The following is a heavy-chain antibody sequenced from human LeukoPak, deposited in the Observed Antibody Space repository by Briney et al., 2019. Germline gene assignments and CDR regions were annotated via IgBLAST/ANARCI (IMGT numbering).Heavy chain of an antibody. Sequence: GGSLRLSCAASGFTFSNYGMHWVRQAPGKGLEWVAFIRYDGRNKYYADSVKGRFTISRDNSKNTLYLQMNSLRAEDTAMFYCAKDSLRKSIVGTTTRGVNDYWGQGTLVTVSS. J-gene: IGHJ4*02. CDR3: AKDSLRKSIVGTTTRGVNDY. D-gene: IGHD1-26*01. V-gene: IGHV3-30*02. CDR2: IRYDGRNK. CDR1: GFTFSNYG.